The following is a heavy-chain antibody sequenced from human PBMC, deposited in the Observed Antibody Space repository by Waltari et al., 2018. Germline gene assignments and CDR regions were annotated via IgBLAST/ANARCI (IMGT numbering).Heavy chain of an antibody. CDR1: GFTFSSYA. CDR2: IRASRIST. Sequence: EVQLVESGGALVQPGGSLRLSCAASGFTFSSYAMNWVRQAPGKGLDAVSGIRASRISTAYADSVKGRFTIARENSENTLYLQMNSLRAEDTAVYYCAKTKGSSSFDYWGQGTLVTVSS. D-gene: IGHD2-15*01. CDR3: AKTKGSSSFDY. V-gene: IGHV3-23*04. J-gene: IGHJ4*02.